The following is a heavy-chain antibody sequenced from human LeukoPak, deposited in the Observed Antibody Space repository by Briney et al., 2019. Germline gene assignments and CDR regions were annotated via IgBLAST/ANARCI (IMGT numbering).Heavy chain of an antibody. CDR3: ARDLDVATAEDYKYGMDV. J-gene: IGHJ6*02. Sequence: GGSLRLSCAASGFTFSSYGMHWVRQAPGKGLEWVAVISYDGSNKYYADSVKGRFTISRDNSKNTLYLQMNSLRADDTAVYYCARDLDVATAEDYKYGMDVWGQGTTVTVSS. V-gene: IGHV3-30*03. CDR1: GFTFSSYG. CDR2: ISYDGSNK. D-gene: IGHD6-13*01.